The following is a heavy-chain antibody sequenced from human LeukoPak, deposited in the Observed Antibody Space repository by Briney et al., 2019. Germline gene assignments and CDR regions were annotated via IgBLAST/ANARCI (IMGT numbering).Heavy chain of an antibody. V-gene: IGHV3-21*01. D-gene: IGHD6-19*01. CDR3: ARLTSGYYYYMDV. J-gene: IGHJ6*03. Sequence: GGSLRLSCAASGFTFSSYSMNWVRQAPGKGLEWVSSISSSSSYIYYADSVKGRFTISRDNAKNSLYLQMNSLRAEDTAVYYCARLTSGYYYYMDVWGKGTTVTVSS. CDR1: GFTFSSYS. CDR2: ISSSSSYI.